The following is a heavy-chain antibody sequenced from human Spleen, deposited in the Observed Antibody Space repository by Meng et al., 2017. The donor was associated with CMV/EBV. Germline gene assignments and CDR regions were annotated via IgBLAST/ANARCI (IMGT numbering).Heavy chain of an antibody. D-gene: IGHD3-10*01. CDR3: ARDNHGFGELREDV. V-gene: IGHV3-7*01. CDR2: IKQDGGET. CDR1: GFTVSSTY. J-gene: IGHJ6*02. Sequence: GGSLRLSCAASGFTVSSTYMSWVRQAPGQGLEWVAKIKQDGGETYYVDSVKGRFTISRDNAKNSLYLQMNSLRVEDTAVYYCARDNHGFGELREDVWGQGTTVTVSS.